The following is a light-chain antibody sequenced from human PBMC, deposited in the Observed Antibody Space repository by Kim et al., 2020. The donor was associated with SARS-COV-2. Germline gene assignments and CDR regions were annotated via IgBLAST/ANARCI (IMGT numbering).Light chain of an antibody. V-gene: IGKV1-33*01. CDR2: DAS. Sequence: SASVGDRVTMTCQASHDISNYLNWYQQKPGKAPKVLIHDASDLQTGVPSRFGGSGFGTHFTLTISSLQPEDVATYVCQQYDNLPLTFGGGTKLEI. J-gene: IGKJ4*01. CDR1: HDISNY. CDR3: QQYDNLPLT.